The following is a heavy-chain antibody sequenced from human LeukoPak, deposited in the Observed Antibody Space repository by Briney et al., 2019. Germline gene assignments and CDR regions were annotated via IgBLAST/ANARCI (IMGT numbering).Heavy chain of an antibody. J-gene: IGHJ4*02. CDR3: ARRDSNIIFDY. D-gene: IGHD2-21*01. CDR1: GASIRNSNYY. V-gene: IGHV4-39*01. CDR2: IYYSGTT. Sequence: SETLSLTCTVSGASIRNSNYYWAWIRQPPGTGLEWIGSIYYSGTTYYNLSLKSRVIMSVDTSKNQFSLKLNSVTATDTAVYYCARRDSNIIFDYWGQGTLVTVSS.